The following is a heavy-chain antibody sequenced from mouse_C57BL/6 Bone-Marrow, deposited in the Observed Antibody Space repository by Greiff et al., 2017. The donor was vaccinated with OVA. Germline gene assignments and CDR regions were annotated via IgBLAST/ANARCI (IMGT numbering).Heavy chain of an antibody. D-gene: IGHD4-1*01. CDR3: ARTGTKGYFDY. CDR1: GYTFTSYW. CDR2: IDPSDSYT. Sequence: QVQLQQPGAELVMPGASVKLSCKASGYTFTSYWMHWVKQRPGQGLEWIGEIDPSDSYTNYNKKFKGKSTLTVDKSSSTAYMQLSSLTSEDSAVYYCARTGTKGYFDYWGQGTTLTVSS. J-gene: IGHJ2*01. V-gene: IGHV1-69*01.